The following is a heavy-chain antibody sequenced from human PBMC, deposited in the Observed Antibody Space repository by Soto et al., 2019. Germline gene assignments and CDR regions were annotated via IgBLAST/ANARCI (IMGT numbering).Heavy chain of an antibody. J-gene: IGHJ1*01. CDR1: GFTFRTYW. Sequence: EVQLVESGGGLVQLGGSLRLSCEASGFTFRTYWMHWVRHAPGKGLVWVSRIKSDGSGTYYADSVEGRFTISRDNDPNTLYLQMNSLSAEDPAVYYCVRGDGEYHDGSGYLGQHWGEGTRVNVSS. CDR3: VRGDGEYHDGSGYLGQH. CDR2: IKSDGSGT. V-gene: IGHV3-74*01. D-gene: IGHD3-22*01.